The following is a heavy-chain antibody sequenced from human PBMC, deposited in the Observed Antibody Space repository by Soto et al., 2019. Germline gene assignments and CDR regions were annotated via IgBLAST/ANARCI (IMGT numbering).Heavy chain of an antibody. Sequence: GESLKISCAASGFTFSNAWMNWVRQAPGKGLEWVGRIKSKTDGGTTDYAAPVKGRFTISRDDSKNTLYLQMNSLKTEDTAVYYCTTVRTMVRGVKFWHYWGQGTLVTVSS. CDR1: GFTFSNAW. V-gene: IGHV3-15*07. D-gene: IGHD3-10*01. CDR2: IKSKTDGGTT. J-gene: IGHJ4*02. CDR3: TTVRTMVRGVKFWHY.